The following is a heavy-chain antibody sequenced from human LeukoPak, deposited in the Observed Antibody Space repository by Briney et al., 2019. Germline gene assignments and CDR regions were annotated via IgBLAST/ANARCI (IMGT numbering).Heavy chain of an antibody. CDR2: TSGGGGST. Sequence: GGYVTLSCAASRFTFEDYDMHRLPQATGKGLEWVLLTSGGGGSTYYAVSVKGRFTIPRDNSKNSMYLQMNSLRTEDTALYYCAMGYGPSYYDILTGYGYYYYGMDVWGQGTTVTVSS. CDR1: RFTFEDYD. V-gene: IGHV3-43*02. J-gene: IGHJ6*02. CDR3: AMGYGPSYYDILTGYGYYYYGMDV. D-gene: IGHD3-9*01.